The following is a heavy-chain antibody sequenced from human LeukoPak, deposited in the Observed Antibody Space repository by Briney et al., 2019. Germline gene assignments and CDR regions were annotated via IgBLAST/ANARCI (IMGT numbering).Heavy chain of an antibody. J-gene: IGHJ5*02. CDR3: AKDRERWLSSVRWFDP. V-gene: IGHV3-30*02. Sequence: GGSLRLSCAASGFTFSSYGMHWVRQAPGKWLEWVAFIRYDGSNKYYADSVKGRFTISRDNSKNTLYLQMNSLRAEDTAVYYCAKDRERWLSSVRWFDPWGQGTLVTVSS. CDR1: GFTFSSYG. D-gene: IGHD3-22*01. CDR2: IRYDGSNK.